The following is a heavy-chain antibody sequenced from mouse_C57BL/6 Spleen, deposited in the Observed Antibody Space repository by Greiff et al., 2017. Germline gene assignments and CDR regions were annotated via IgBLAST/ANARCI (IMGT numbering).Heavy chain of an antibody. V-gene: IGHV1-62-2*01. Sequence: QVHVKQSGAELVKPGASVKLSCKASGYTFTEYTIHWVKQRSGQGLEWIGWFYPGSGSRKYNEKFKDKATLTADKSSSTVYMELSRLTSEDSAVYFCARHEANSSHYYSSSYWVAYWGQGTLVTVSA. CDR3: ARHEANSSHYYSSSYWVAY. D-gene: IGHD1-1*01. CDR2: FYPGSGSR. CDR1: GYTFTEYT. J-gene: IGHJ3*01.